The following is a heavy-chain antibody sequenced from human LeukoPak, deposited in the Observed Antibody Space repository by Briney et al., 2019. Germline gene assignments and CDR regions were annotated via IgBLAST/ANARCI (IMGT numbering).Heavy chain of an antibody. J-gene: IGHJ5*02. Sequence: GRSLRLSCTASGFNFGDYALSWVRQAPGKGLEWVGFIRSKAYGGTIEYAASAKGRFTISRDDSKSIAYLQMNSLKTEDTAVYYCTRYSGYWFNPWGQGTLVTVSS. CDR3: TRYSGYWFNP. V-gene: IGHV3-49*04. CDR1: GFNFGDYA. D-gene: IGHD5-12*01. CDR2: IRSKAYGGTI.